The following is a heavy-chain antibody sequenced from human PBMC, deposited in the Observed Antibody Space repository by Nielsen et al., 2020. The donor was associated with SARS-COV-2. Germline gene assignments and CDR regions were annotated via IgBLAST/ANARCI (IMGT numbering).Heavy chain of an antibody. J-gene: IGHJ3*02. Sequence: SVKVSCKASGGTFSSYAISWVRQAPGQGLEWMGRIVPILGIANYAQKFQGRVTITADKSTSTAYMELSSLRSEDTAVYYCARDSGITMVRGYPSAFDIWGQGTMVTVSS. CDR3: ARDSGITMVRGYPSAFDI. D-gene: IGHD3-10*01. CDR2: IVPILGIA. CDR1: GGTFSSYA. V-gene: IGHV1-69*04.